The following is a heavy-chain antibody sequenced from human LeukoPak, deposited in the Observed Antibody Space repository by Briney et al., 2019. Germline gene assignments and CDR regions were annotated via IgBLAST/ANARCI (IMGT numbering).Heavy chain of an antibody. D-gene: IGHD1-26*01. V-gene: IGHV1-8*01. CDR2: MNPNSGNT. J-gene: IGHJ6*03. Sequence: GASVKVSCKASGYTFITYDINWVRQATGQGFEWMGWMNPNSGNTGYAQKFQGRVTMTRNTSISTAYMELSSLRSEDTAVYYCARGNRMSNVGYYYYYMDVWGKGTTVTVSS. CDR3: ARGNRMSNVGYYYYYMDV. CDR1: GYTFITYD.